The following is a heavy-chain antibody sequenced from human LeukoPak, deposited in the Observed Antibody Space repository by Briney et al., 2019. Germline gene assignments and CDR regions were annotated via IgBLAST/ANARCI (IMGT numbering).Heavy chain of an antibody. J-gene: IGHJ4*02. CDR2: INPNSGGT. CDR3: ARGGYYDSSGYYYPFDY. Sequence: ASVKVSCKASGYTFTDYYMHWVRQAPGQGLEWMGWINPNSGGTNSAQKFQGRVTMTRDTSISTAYMELSRLRSDDTAVYYSARGGYYDSSGYYYPFDYWGRGTLVTVSS. V-gene: IGHV1-2*02. D-gene: IGHD3-22*01. CDR1: GYTFTDYY.